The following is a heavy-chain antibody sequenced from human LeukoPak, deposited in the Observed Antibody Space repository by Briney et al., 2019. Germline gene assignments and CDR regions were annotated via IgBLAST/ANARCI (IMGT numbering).Heavy chain of an antibody. V-gene: IGHV3-72*01. CDR1: GFTFSDYY. Sequence: PGGSLRLSCAASGFTFSDYYMDWVRQAPGQGLEWVGRSRSKANGYRTEYAASVKGRFTISRDDSKNSVYLQMSSLKTEDTAVYFCVRGFPGRIFDDWGQGTLATVSS. CDR3: VRGFPGRIFDD. D-gene: IGHD2-8*02. CDR2: SRSKANGYRT. J-gene: IGHJ4*02.